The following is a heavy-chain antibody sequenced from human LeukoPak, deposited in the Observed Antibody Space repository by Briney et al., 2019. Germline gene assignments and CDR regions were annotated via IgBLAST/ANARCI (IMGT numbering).Heavy chain of an antibody. CDR2: IYYSGST. Sequence: SETLSLTCTVSGGSISSSSYYWGWIRQPPGKGLEWIGSIYYSGSTYYNPSLKSQVTISVETSKNQFSPKLSSVTAADTAVYYCARHRLVVPPNNWFDPWGQGTLVTVSS. CDR1: GGSISSSSYY. CDR3: ARHRLVVPPNNWFDP. D-gene: IGHD2-2*01. V-gene: IGHV4-39*01. J-gene: IGHJ5*02.